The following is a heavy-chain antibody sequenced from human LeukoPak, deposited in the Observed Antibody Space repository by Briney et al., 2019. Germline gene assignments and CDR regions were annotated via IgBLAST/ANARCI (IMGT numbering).Heavy chain of an antibody. J-gene: IGHJ4*02. V-gene: IGHV4-59*12. CDR2: IYYSGST. CDR1: GGSISSYY. D-gene: IGHD6-13*01. Sequence: PSETLSLTCTVPGGSISSYYWSWIRQPPGKGLGWIGYIYYSGSTNYNPSLKSRVTISVDKSKNQFSLKLSSVTAADTAVYYCARGEVAAATAQKGLDYWGQGTLVTVSS. CDR3: ARGEVAAATAQKGLDY.